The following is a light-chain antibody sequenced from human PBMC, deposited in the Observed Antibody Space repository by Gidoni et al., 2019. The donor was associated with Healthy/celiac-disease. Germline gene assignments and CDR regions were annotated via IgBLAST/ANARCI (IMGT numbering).Light chain of an antibody. J-gene: IGKJ3*01. CDR2: AAS. Sequence: DIQMTQSPSSRSASVGDRVTITCRASQSISSDLNWYQQKPGKAPKLLIYAASSLQSGVPSRFSGSGSGTFFTLTISILPPEDFATSYCHHSYSTPLFTFGPGTKVDIK. V-gene: IGKV1-39*01. CDR1: QSISSD. CDR3: HHSYSTPLFT.